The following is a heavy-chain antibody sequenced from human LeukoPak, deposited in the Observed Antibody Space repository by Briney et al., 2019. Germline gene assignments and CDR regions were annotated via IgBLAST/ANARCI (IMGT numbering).Heavy chain of an antibody. V-gene: IGHV1-2*02. D-gene: IGHD3-22*01. CDR3: AREHDSSGATGSIDY. CDR1: GYTFTGYY. Sequence: GASVNVSCKASGYTFTGYYMHWVRQAPGQGFEWMGWINPNSGGTNYAQKFQGRVTMIRDTSISTAYMELSRLRSDDTAVYYCAREHDSSGATGSIDYWGQGTLVTVSS. J-gene: IGHJ4*02. CDR2: INPNSGGT.